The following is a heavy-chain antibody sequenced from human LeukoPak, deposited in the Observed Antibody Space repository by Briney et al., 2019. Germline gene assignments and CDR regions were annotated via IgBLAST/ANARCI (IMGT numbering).Heavy chain of an antibody. Sequence: GGSLRLSCVASGFTFSSYAMTWVRQAPGKGLEWVSGITSSGASAYYAASVKGRFTVSGDNSENTLYLQINNLSAEDSGTYYCVKDEDLYSPTWYLFEDWGQGTLVTVSS. J-gene: IGHJ4*02. CDR2: ITSSGASA. CDR3: VKDEDLYSPTWYLFED. CDR1: GFTFSSYA. V-gene: IGHV3-23*01. D-gene: IGHD5-12*01.